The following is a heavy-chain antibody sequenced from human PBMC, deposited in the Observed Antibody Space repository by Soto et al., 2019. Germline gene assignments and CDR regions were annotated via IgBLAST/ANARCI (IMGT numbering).Heavy chain of an antibody. CDR2: ISESGDNA. D-gene: IGHD5-18*01. Sequence: EVQLLEYGGGLEQPGGSLRLSCAASGFPFNTYAMSWVRQAPGKGPEWVSAISESGDNAFYADSVQGRFTISRDNSYNILYLQMNSLRAEDTALYFCAKGRYIYGLDPWGQGTLVTVSS. J-gene: IGHJ5*02. CDR3: AKGRYIYGLDP. V-gene: IGHV3-23*01. CDR1: GFPFNTYA.